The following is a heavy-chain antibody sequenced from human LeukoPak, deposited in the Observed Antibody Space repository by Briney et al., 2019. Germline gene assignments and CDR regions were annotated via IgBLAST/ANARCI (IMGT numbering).Heavy chain of an antibody. Sequence: SETLSLTCTVSGGSIRSYYWSWIRQPPGKGLEWIGYIYYSGSTNYNPSLKSRVTMSVDTSKNQFSLKLSSVTAADTAVYYCARVDPDSSSTLEVFDYWGQGTLVTVSS. D-gene: IGHD6-6*01. J-gene: IGHJ4*02. CDR1: GGSIRSYY. CDR2: IYYSGST. CDR3: ARVDPDSSSTLEVFDY. V-gene: IGHV4-59*08.